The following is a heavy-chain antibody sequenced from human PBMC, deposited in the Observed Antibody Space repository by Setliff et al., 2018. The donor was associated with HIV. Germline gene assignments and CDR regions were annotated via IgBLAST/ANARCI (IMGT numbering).Heavy chain of an antibody. D-gene: IGHD3-22*01. Sequence: GAAVKVSCKASGYTFTSYYMHWVRQAPGQGLEWMGIINPSGGSTRYAQKFQGRVTMTRDTSTSTVYMELSSLRSEDTAVYYCASVEYYYDSSGYYYDYWGQGTLVTVSS. CDR2: INPSGGST. CDR1: GYTFTSYY. J-gene: IGHJ4*02. CDR3: ASVEYYYDSSGYYYDY. V-gene: IGHV1-46*01.